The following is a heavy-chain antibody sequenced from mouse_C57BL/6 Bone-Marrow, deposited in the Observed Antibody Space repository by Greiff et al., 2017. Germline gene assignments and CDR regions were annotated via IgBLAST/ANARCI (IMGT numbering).Heavy chain of an antibody. D-gene: IGHD2-5*01. CDR2: IDPETGGT. V-gene: IGHV1-15*01. CDR1: GYTFTDYE. CDR3: TRARVLYYSNYGAMDY. Sequence: QVQLQQSGAELVRPGASVTLSCKASGYTFTDYEMHWVKQTPVHGLEWIGAIDPETGGTAYNQKFKGKAKLTADKSSSTAYMELRSLTSEDSAVYYCTRARVLYYSNYGAMDYWGQGTSVTVSS. J-gene: IGHJ4*01.